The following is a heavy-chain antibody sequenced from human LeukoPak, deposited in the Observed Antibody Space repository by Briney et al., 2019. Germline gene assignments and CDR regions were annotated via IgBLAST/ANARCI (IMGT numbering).Heavy chain of an antibody. J-gene: IGHJ4*02. CDR2: INPNSGGT. CDR1: GYTFTVDY. D-gene: IGHD1-26*01. CDR3: ARDMVGATPFDY. V-gene: IGHV1-2*02. Sequence: ASLKVSCKDSGYTFTVDYMHWGRQAPGQGLEWMGWINPNSGGTNSAQKFQGRVTMTRDASISTAYMELSSLRSDDTAVYFCARDMVGATPFDYWGRGTLVTVSS.